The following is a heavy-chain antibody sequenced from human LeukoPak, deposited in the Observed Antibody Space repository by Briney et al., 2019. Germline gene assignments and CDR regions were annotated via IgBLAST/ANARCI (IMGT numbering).Heavy chain of an antibody. CDR2: IKQDGSDK. Sequence: GGSLRLSCSASGFTFSISAMNWVRQAPGKGLEWVGNIKQDGSDKNYMDSVKGRFTISRDNTKNSVYLQMSSLRAEDTAVYYCARGGFEGWYFDLWGRGTLVTVSS. CDR1: GFTFSISA. J-gene: IGHJ2*01. V-gene: IGHV3-7*01. CDR3: ARGGFEGWYFDL.